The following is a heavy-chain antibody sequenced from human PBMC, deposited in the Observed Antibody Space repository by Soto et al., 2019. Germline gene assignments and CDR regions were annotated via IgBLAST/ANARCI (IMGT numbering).Heavy chain of an antibody. Sequence: SETLSLTCAVYGGSFSGYYWSWIRQPPGKGLEWIGEINHSGSTNYNPSLKSRVTISVDTSKNQFSLKLSSVTAADTAVYYCARGTRTSFYSNPPMGWGQGTLVTVSS. D-gene: IGHD4-4*01. CDR2: INHSGST. CDR1: GGSFSGYY. V-gene: IGHV4-34*01. CDR3: ARGTRTSFYSNPPMG. J-gene: IGHJ4*02.